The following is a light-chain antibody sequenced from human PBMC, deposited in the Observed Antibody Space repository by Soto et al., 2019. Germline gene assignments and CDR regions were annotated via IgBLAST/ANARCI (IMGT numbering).Light chain of an antibody. CDR2: GAS. CDR3: QHYDKWPAWT. V-gene: IGKV3-15*01. J-gene: IGKJ1*01. Sequence: EIVMTQSPATLSVSPGERATLSCRASQSVSSNLAWYQQRPGQAPRLLIHGASTGATGIPARFSGSGCGTEFTLTIRSLQSEDFAVYYCQHYDKWPAWTFGQGTKVEVK. CDR1: QSVSSN.